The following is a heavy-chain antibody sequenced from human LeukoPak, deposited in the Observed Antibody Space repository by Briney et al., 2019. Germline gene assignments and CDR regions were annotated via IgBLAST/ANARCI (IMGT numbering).Heavy chain of an antibody. Sequence: PSQTLSLTCTVSGDSISSGSKYWTWIRQSAGKGLEWIGRTYTSGMTNYNPSLESRVTISVDTSKNQFSLKLSSVTAADTAHYYCATTRSDGYDWRYLEYWGQGMLVTVSS. V-gene: IGHV4-61*02. CDR3: ATTRSDGYDWRYLEY. D-gene: IGHD5-12*01. CDR2: TYTSGMT. CDR1: GDSISSGSKY. J-gene: IGHJ4*02.